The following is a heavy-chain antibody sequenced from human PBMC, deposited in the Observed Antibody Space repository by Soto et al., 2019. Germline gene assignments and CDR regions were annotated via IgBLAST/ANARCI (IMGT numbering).Heavy chain of an antibody. D-gene: IGHD3-3*01. CDR2: IYPGDSDT. CDR1: GYSFTSYW. Sequence: GESLKISCKGSGYSFTSYWIGWVRQMPGKGLEWMGIIYPGDSDTRYSPSFQGQVTISADKSISTAYRQWSSLKASDTAMYYCARPGSYDFWSGYYDAFDIWGQGTMVTVSS. V-gene: IGHV5-51*01. CDR3: ARPGSYDFWSGYYDAFDI. J-gene: IGHJ3*02.